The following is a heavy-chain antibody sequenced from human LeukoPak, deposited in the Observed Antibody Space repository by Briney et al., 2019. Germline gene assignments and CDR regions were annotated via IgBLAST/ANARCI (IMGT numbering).Heavy chain of an antibody. D-gene: IGHD1-26*01. Sequence: PSETLSLTCSVSGGSISTYYWSWIRQPPGQVLEWIGYIYYSGNTNYNPSLKSRLTISVDTSKNQFSLKLSSVTAADTAVYYCARVGAGSFDYWGQGSLVTVSS. CDR2: IYYSGNT. J-gene: IGHJ4*02. V-gene: IGHV4-59*01. CDR1: GGSISTYY. CDR3: ARVGAGSFDY.